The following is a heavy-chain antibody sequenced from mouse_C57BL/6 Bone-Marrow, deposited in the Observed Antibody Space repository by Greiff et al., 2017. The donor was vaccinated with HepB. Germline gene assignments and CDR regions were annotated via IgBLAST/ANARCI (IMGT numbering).Heavy chain of an antibody. CDR2: IYPRSGNT. J-gene: IGHJ4*01. CDR3: ARRWLLGMDY. CDR1: GYTFTSYG. Sequence: VQLQESGAELARPGASVKLSCKASGYTFTSYGISWVKQRTGQGLEWIGEIYPRSGNTYYNEKFKGKATLTADKSSSTAYMELRSLTSEDSAVYFFARRWLLGMDYWGQGTSVTVSS. D-gene: IGHD2-3*01. V-gene: IGHV1-81*01.